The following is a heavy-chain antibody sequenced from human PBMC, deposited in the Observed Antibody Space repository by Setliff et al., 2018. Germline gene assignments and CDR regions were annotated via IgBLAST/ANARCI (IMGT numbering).Heavy chain of an antibody. V-gene: IGHV4-59*08. D-gene: IGHD2-21*02. Sequence: SETLSLTCTVFGGSISSYYWSWIRQPPGKRLEWIGYIYYSGSTNYNPSLESRVPISVDTSKNQFSLKLSSVTAADTAVYYCARTPVVVTLRNAFDIWGQGTMVTVSS. J-gene: IGHJ3*02. CDR3: ARTPVVVTLRNAFDI. CDR1: GGSISSYY. CDR2: IYYSGST.